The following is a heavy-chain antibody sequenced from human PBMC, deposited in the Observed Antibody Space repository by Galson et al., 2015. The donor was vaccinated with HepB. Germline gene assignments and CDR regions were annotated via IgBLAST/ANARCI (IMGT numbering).Heavy chain of an antibody. D-gene: IGHD3-22*01. Sequence: FTNYWISWVRQMPGKGLEWMGRIDPSDSYITYSPSFQGHVTISADKSISTAYLQWGSLKASDTAMYYCATSYYYDSSGYKGAIDYWGQGTLVTVSP. V-gene: IGHV5-10-1*01. J-gene: IGHJ4*02. CDR1: FTNYW. CDR2: IDPSDSYI. CDR3: ATSYYYDSSGYKGAIDY.